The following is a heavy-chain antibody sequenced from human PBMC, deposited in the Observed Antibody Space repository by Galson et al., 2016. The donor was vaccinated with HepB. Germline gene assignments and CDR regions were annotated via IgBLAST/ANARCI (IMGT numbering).Heavy chain of an antibody. J-gene: IGHJ6*02. CDR2: IQNPGST. CDR3: ARDEGFYNGMDV. CDR1: SGSVSSGGYY. V-gene: IGHV4-61*08. Sequence: SETLSLTCTVSSGSVSSGGYYWSWVRQSPGKGLEWIGYIQNPGSTNYNPSLKGRVAISIDRSKNQFFLELTSVTAADTAVYYCARDEGFYNGMDVWGQGILVTVSS. D-gene: IGHD2/OR15-2a*01.